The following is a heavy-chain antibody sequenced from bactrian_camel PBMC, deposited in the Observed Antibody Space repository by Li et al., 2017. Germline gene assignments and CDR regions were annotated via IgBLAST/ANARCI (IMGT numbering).Heavy chain of an antibody. D-gene: IGHD1*01. CDR1: GYTFSGRGIC. V-gene: IGHV3S40*01. CDR2: ITSSGGTT. Sequence: VQLVESGGGSVQTGGSLRLSCVASGYTFSGRGICIGWVRQAPGKGLEWVSTITSSGGTTYYADSVKGRFSISRDNAKNTLYLQLNSLKTEDTAMYYCTKWLLDEDDFGYWGQGPRSPSP. CDR3: TKWLLDEDDFGY. J-gene: IGHJ6*01.